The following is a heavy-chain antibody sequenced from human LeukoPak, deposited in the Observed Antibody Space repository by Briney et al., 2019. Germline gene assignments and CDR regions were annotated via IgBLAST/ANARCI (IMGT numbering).Heavy chain of an antibody. V-gene: IGHV4-61*02. CDR1: GGSISSGTCY. CDR3: ARNSCPSGSCYDNRGYFDY. D-gene: IGHD2-15*01. Sequence: SETLSLTCTVSGGSISSGTCYWSWIRQPAGKGLEWIGRIYTSGSTNYNPSLKSRITISVDTSKNQFSLKLSSVTAADTAVYYCARNSCPSGSCYDNRGYFDYWGQGTLVTVSS. J-gene: IGHJ4*02. CDR2: IYTSGST.